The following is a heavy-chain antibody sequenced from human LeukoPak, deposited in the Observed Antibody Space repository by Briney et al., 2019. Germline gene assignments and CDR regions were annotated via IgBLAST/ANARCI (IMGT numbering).Heavy chain of an antibody. CDR1: GFTFDSHA. D-gene: IGHD5-12*01. CDR3: ARERHSGYEYILDY. V-gene: IGHV3-30*01. J-gene: IGHJ4*02. CDR2: ITYDGVNE. Sequence: PGRSLRLSCAASGFTFDSHAIHWVRQAPGKGLEWVGVITYDGVNEYYGDSVKGRFSISRDNSKNTLNLQMNSLRAEDTAVYYCARERHSGYEYILDYWGQGTLVTVSS.